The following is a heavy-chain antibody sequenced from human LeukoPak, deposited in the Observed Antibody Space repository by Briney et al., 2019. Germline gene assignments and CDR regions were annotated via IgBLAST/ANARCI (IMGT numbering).Heavy chain of an antibody. J-gene: IGHJ4*02. Sequence: ASVKVSCKASGYTFTSYGISWVRQAPGQGLEWMGIINPSGGSTSYAQKFQGRVTMTRDTSTSTVYMELSSLRSEDTAVYYCARGVAAGSSDYWGQGTLVTVSS. CDR2: INPSGGST. D-gene: IGHD6-13*01. CDR1: GYTFTSYG. V-gene: IGHV1-46*01. CDR3: ARGVAAGSSDY.